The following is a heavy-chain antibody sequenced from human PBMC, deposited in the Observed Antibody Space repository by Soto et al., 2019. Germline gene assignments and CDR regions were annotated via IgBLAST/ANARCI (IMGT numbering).Heavy chain of an antibody. D-gene: IGHD3-16*02. V-gene: IGHV4-34*01. J-gene: IGHJ4*02. CDR2: INHSGST. Sequence: SETLSLTCAVYGGSFSGYYWSWIRQPPGKGLEWIGEINHSGSTNYNPSLKSRVTISVDTSKNQFSLKRSSVTAADTAVYYCARGRSDYVWGSYRYTRHVNFDYWGQGTLVTVSS. CDR3: ARGRSDYVWGSYRYTRHVNFDY. CDR1: GGSFSGYY.